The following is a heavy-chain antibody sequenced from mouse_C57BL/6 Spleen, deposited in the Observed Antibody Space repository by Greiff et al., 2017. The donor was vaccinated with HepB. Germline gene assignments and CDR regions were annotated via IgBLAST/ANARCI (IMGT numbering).Heavy chain of an antibody. V-gene: IGHV1-53*01. D-gene: IGHD2-4*01. CDR2: INPSNGGT. J-gene: IGHJ2*01. CDR3: AREGGLRPYYFDY. CDR1: GYTFTSYW. Sequence: QVQLKQPGTELVKPGASVKLSCKASGYTFTSYWMHWVKQRPGQGLEWIGNINPSNGGTNYNEKFKSKATLTVDKSSSTAYMQLSSLTSEDSAVYYCAREGGLRPYYFDYWGQGTTLTVSS.